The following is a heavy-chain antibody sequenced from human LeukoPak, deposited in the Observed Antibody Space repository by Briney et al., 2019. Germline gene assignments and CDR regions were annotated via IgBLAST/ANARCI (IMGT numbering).Heavy chain of an antibody. D-gene: IGHD6-13*01. CDR1: GYTFTSYY. V-gene: IGHV1-46*01. CDR2: INPSGGST. CDR3: ASDIDWGIAAAGTRLGY. J-gene: IGHJ4*02. Sequence: ASVTVSCKASGYTFTSYYMHWVRQAPGQGLEWMGIINPSGGSTSYAQKFQGRVTMTRDTSTSTVYMELSSLRSEDTAVYYCASDIDWGIAAAGTRLGYWGQGTLVTVSS.